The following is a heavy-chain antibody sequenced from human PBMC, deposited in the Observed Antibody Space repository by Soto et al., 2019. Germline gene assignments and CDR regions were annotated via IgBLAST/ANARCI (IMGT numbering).Heavy chain of an antibody. CDR1: GFTFSSYS. CDR3: ARDQDDYYYYGMDV. V-gene: IGHV3-21*01. Sequence: GGSLRLSCAASGFTFSSYSMNWVRQAPGKGLEWVSSISSSSSYIYYADSVKGRSTISRDNAKNSLYLQMNSLRAEDTAVYYCARDQDDYYYYGMDVWGQGTTVTVSS. J-gene: IGHJ6*02. CDR2: ISSSSSYI.